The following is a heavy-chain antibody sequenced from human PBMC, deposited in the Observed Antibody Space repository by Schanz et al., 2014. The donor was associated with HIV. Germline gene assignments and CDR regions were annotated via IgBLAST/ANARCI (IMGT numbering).Heavy chain of an antibody. D-gene: IGHD3-10*01. CDR2: IFSSANT. J-gene: IGHJ4*02. CDR1: GGSFSVYS. Sequence: QVQLQQWGAGLLKPSETLSLTCAVYGGSFSVYSWSWIRQHPGKGLEWIGYIFSSANTYYNPSLKSRLSMSVDTSKNQFSLKLSSVTAADTAVYYCARDVPSGGFDYWGQGTLVTVSS. V-gene: IGHV4-34*12. CDR3: ARDVPSGGFDY.